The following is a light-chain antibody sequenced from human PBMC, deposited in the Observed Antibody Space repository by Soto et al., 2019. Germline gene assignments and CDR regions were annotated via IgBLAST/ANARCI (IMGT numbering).Light chain of an antibody. CDR3: QQRSNWPRLFT. V-gene: IGKV3-11*01. CDR1: QSVSSY. Sequence: EIVLTQSPATLSLSPGERATLSCRASQSVSSYLAWYQQKPGQAPRLLIYDASNRATGIPARFSGSGSGTDFALTISSLEPEHFAVDYCQQRSNWPRLFTFGPGTKVDIK. J-gene: IGKJ3*01. CDR2: DAS.